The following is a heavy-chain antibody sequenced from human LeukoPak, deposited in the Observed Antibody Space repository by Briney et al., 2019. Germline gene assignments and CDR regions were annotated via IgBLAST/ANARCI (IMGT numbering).Heavy chain of an antibody. D-gene: IGHD5-12*01. Sequence: SGTLSLTCAVSGGPISSSNWWSWVRQPPGKGLEWIGEIYHSGSTNYNPSLKSRVTISVDKSKNQFSLKLSSVTAADTAVYYCARYRGASGYHFDYWGQGTLVTVSS. CDR1: GGPISSSNW. J-gene: IGHJ4*02. CDR3: ARYRGASGYHFDY. CDR2: IYHSGST. V-gene: IGHV4-4*02.